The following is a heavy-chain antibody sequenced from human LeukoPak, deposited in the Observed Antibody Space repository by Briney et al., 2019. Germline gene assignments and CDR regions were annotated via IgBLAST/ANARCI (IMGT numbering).Heavy chain of an antibody. J-gene: IGHJ4*02. Sequence: PGGSLRLSCAASGFTFSSYNMNWVRQAPGKGLEWVSSITSTSYFIYYADSLKGRFTISRDNAKNSLFLQMNSLRVEDTAVYYCARVPRGYYDSSGYYYFDYWGQGTLVTVSS. CDR3: ARVPRGYYDSSGYYYFDY. V-gene: IGHV3-21*01. CDR1: GFTFSSYN. D-gene: IGHD3-22*01. CDR2: ITSTSYFI.